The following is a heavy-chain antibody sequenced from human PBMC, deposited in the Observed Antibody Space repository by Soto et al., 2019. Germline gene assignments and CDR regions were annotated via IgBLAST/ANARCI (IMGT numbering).Heavy chain of an antibody. V-gene: IGHV1-2*04. CDR1: GYTFTGYY. D-gene: IGHD6-13*01. CDR2: INPNSGGT. J-gene: IGHJ5*02. CDR3: ARDHKYSSSWYGWFDP. Sequence: QVQLVQSGAEVKKPGASVKVSCKASGYTFTGYYMHWVRQAPGQGLGWMGWINPNSGGTNYAQKFQGWVTMTRDTSISTAYMELSRLRSDDTAVYYCARDHKYSSSWYGWFDPWGQGTLVTVSS.